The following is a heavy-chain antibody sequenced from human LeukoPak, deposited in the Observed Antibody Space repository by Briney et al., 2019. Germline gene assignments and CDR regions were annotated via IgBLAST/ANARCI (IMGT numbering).Heavy chain of an antibody. D-gene: IGHD6-19*01. J-gene: IGHJ5*02. CDR1: GFTFSSYA. Sequence: GGSLRLSCAASGFTFSSYAMHWVRQAPGKGLEYVSAISSNGGNTYYANSVKGRFTISRDNSKNTLYLQMGSLRAEDMAVYYCPRDHSSGWYHWGFDPWGQGTLVTVSS. CDR3: PRDHSSGWYHWGFDP. V-gene: IGHV3-64*01. CDR2: ISSNGGNT.